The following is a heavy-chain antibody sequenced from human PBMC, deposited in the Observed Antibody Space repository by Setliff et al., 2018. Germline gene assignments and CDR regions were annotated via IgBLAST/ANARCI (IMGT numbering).Heavy chain of an antibody. CDR3: AREDGPNYYYYYMDI. Sequence: SETLSLTCTVSGGTISSGNYYWSWIRQPAGKGLEWIGHIQTSGTTNYNPSLKSRVTISVDTSKNQFSLKLSAVTAADTAVYFCAREDGPNYYYYYMDIWGKGTTVTVSS. D-gene: IGHD2-8*01. CDR2: IQTSGTT. CDR1: GGTISSGNYY. V-gene: IGHV4-61*09. J-gene: IGHJ6*03.